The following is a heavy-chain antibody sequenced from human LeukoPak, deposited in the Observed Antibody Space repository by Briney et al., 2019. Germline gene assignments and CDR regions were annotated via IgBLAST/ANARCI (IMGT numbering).Heavy chain of an antibody. Sequence: SETLSLTCAVYGGSFSGYYWSWTRQPPGKGLEWIGEINHSGSTNYNPSLKSRVTISVDTSKNQFSLKLSSVTAADTAVYYCARGGARIYDFWSGYHDDFDYWGQGTLVTVSS. CDR3: ARGGARIYDFWSGYHDDFDY. CDR1: GGSFSGYY. D-gene: IGHD3-3*01. V-gene: IGHV4-34*01. J-gene: IGHJ4*02. CDR2: INHSGST.